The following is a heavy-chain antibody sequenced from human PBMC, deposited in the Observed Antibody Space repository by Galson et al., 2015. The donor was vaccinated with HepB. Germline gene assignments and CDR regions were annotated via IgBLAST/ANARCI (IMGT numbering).Heavy chain of an antibody. Sequence: PALVKPTQTLTLTCTFSGFSLSTSGMCVSWIRQPPGKALEWLARIDWDDDKYYSTSLKTRLTISKDTSKNQVVLTMTNMDPVDTATYYCARILGGSGSSPFDYWGQGTLVTVSS. J-gene: IGHJ4*02. D-gene: IGHD3-10*01. V-gene: IGHV2-70*11. CDR2: IDWDDDK. CDR3: ARILGGSGSSPFDY. CDR1: GFSLSTSGMC.